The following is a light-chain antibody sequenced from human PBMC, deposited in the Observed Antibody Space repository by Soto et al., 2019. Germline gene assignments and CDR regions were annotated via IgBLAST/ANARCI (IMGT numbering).Light chain of an antibody. V-gene: IGLV2-11*01. J-gene: IGLJ1*01. CDR3: CSYVGGYSYV. Sequence: QSVLTQPRSVSGSPGQSVTASCIGTSRDVGDYNSVSWYQQHPGKAPKLMIYDVSKRPSGVPDRFSGSKSGNTASLTISGLQAEDEADYYCCSYVGGYSYVFGIGTKVTVL. CDR1: SRDVGDYNS. CDR2: DVS.